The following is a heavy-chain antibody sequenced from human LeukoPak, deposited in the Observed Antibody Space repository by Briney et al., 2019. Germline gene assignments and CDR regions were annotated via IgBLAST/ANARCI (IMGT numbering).Heavy chain of an antibody. Sequence: GGSLRLSCAASGFTFSSYAMHWVRQAPGKGLEWVAVISYDGSNKYYADSVKGRFTISRDNSKNTLYLQMNSLRAEDTAVYYCARDRDWNHVDYWGQGTLVTVSS. CDR2: ISYDGSNK. D-gene: IGHD1-1*01. J-gene: IGHJ4*02. CDR1: GFTFSSYA. CDR3: ARDRDWNHVDY. V-gene: IGHV3-30*04.